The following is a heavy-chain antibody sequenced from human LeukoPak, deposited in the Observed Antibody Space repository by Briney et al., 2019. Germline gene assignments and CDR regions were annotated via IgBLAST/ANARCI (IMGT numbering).Heavy chain of an antibody. CDR2: ISYDGSNK. J-gene: IGHJ4*02. Sequence: GGSLRLSCAASGFTFSSYGMHWVRQAPGKGLEWVAVISYDGSNKYYADSVKGRFTISRDNSKNTLYLQMNSLRAEDTAVYYCAKSRGDTGGYYYSYFDYWGQGTLVTVSS. CDR3: AKSRGDTGGYYYSYFDY. V-gene: IGHV3-30*18. CDR1: GFTFSSYG. D-gene: IGHD3-22*01.